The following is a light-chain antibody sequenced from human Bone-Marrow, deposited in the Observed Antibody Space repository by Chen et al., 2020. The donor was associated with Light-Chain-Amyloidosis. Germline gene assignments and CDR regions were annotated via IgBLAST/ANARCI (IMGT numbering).Light chain of an antibody. J-gene: IGLJ3*02. CDR1: NIGSTS. V-gene: IGLV3-21*02. CDR3: QVWDRSSDRPV. CDR2: DDS. Sequence: SYALTQPSSVSVAPGQTATIACGGNNIGSTSVHWYQQTPVQAPLLVVYDDSDRPSGIPERLSSSNSGNTATLTISRVEAGEEADYYCQVWDRSSDRPVFGGGTKLTVL.